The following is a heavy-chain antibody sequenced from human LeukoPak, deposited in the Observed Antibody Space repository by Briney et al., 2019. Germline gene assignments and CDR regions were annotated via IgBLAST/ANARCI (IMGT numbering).Heavy chain of an antibody. Sequence: SETLSLTCTVSGGSITNYYWSWIRQPPGKGLEWIGSIYYSGSTYYNPSLKSRVTISVDTSKNQFSLKLSSVTAADTAVYYCARLASYYDFWSGYYPLLFDYWGQGTLVTVSS. V-gene: IGHV4-59*05. CDR3: ARLASYYDFWSGYYPLLFDY. CDR1: GGSITNYY. CDR2: IYYSGST. J-gene: IGHJ4*02. D-gene: IGHD3-3*01.